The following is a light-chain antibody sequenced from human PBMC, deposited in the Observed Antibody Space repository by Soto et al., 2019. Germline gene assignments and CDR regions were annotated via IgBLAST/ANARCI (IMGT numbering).Light chain of an antibody. CDR3: QQYGNSPFN. V-gene: IGKV3-20*01. Sequence: EIVLTQSPGTLSLSPGERATLSCRASQSVSSSYLAWYQQKPGQAPRLLIYGESSRATGIPDRFSGSGSGTDFTLTISRLEPEDFGVYYGQQYGNSPFNFGGGTKVEIK. J-gene: IGKJ4*01. CDR2: GES. CDR1: QSVSSSY.